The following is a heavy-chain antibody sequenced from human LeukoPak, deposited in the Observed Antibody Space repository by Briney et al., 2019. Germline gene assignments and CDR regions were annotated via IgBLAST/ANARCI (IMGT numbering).Heavy chain of an antibody. Sequence: GGSLRLSCAASGFTFSDYHMSWIRQAPGKGLEWVSDISGRGRTLYYADSVKGRFTISRDNSKNALYLQMNSLRAEDTAVYYCAKDAQGEGGLTHVDCWGQGTLVTVSS. CDR3: AKDAQGEGGLTHVDC. D-gene: IGHD3-16*01. CDR2: ISGRGRTL. CDR1: GFTFSDYH. V-gene: IGHV3-11*01. J-gene: IGHJ4*02.